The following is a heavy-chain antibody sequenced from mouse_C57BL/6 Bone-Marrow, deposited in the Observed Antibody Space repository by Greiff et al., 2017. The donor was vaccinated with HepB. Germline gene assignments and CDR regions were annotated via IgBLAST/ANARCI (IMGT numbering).Heavy chain of an antibody. CDR3: TTPLWLRQGKAWFAY. J-gene: IGHJ3*01. CDR1: GFNIKDDY. D-gene: IGHD2-2*01. V-gene: IGHV14-4*01. CDR2: IDPENGDT. Sequence: EVQLQQSGAELVRPGASVKLSCTASGFNIKDDYMHWVKQRPEQGLEWIGWIDPENGDTEYGSKFQGKATITADTSSNTAYLQLSSLTSEDTAVYYCTTPLWLRQGKAWFAYWGQGTLVTVSA.